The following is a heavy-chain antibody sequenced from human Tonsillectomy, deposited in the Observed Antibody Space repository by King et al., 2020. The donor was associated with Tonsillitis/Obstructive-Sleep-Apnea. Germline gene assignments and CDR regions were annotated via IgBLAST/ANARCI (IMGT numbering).Heavy chain of an antibody. Sequence: AQLVQSGAEVKKPGASVKVSCKASGYTFTNYDITWVRQAPGQGLEWMGWSRPYNGDTNYAQKLQGRVTMTSDTSTSTAYMELRSLRSDDTAVYYCARDYYDRSGYYHGYFQHWGQGTLVTVSS. D-gene: IGHD3-22*01. CDR2: SRPYNGDT. CDR1: GYTFTNYD. V-gene: IGHV1-18*01. J-gene: IGHJ1*01. CDR3: ARDYYDRSGYYHGYFQH.